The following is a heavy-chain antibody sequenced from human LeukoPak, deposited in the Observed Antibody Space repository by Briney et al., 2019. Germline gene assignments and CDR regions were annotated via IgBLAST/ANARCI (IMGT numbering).Heavy chain of an antibody. CDR2: VYHSGTT. V-gene: IGHV4-38-2*02. Sequence: SETLSLTCTVSGYSISSDYYWGWIRQTPGKGLEWIGSVYHSGTTYHNPSLKSRVTMSVDTSKNQFSLTLTSVTAADTSVYYCARARAYYYGSGSRAFDIWGQGTMVTVSS. CDR3: ARARAYYYGSGSRAFDI. D-gene: IGHD3-10*01. J-gene: IGHJ3*02. CDR1: GYSISSDYY.